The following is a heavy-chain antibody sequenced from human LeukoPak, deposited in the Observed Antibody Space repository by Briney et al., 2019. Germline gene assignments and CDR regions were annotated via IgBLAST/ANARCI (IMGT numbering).Heavy chain of an antibody. CDR1: GYTFTSYG. CDR2: ISAYNGNT. Sequence: GSSVKVSCKASGYTFTSYGISWVRQAPGQGLEWMGWISAYNGNTNYAQKLQGRVTMTTDTSTSTAYMELRSLRSDDTAVYYCARELGDYLWGSFRYTGIREGVRFDYWGQGTPVTASS. D-gene: IGHD3-16*02. J-gene: IGHJ4*02. V-gene: IGHV1-18*01. CDR3: ARELGDYLWGSFRYTGIREGVRFDY.